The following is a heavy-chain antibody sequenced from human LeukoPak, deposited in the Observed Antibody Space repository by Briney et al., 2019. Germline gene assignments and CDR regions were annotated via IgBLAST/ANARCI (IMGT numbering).Heavy chain of an antibody. CDR2: IYYSGST. CDR1: GRPLSCYF. D-gene: IGHD3-10*01. J-gene: IGHJ4*02. CDR3: ARGPVLLWCGEWEE. Sequence: SETLSLTCCVSGRPLSCYFWRWIRQPPAKGLEWVGNIYYSGSTNYNPSLKSRVTISVDTSKNQFSLQLSSVTAAGTAVYYCARGPVLLWCGEWEEWGQGTLVTVSS. V-gene: IGHV4-59*12.